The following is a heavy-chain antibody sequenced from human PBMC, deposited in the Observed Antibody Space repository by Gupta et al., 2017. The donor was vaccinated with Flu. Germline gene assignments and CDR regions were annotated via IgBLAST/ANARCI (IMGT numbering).Heavy chain of an antibody. J-gene: IGHJ4*02. V-gene: IGHV4-31*03. CDR1: GGSISSGGYY. D-gene: IGHD3-10*01. Sequence: QVQLQESGPGLVKPSQTLSLTCTVSGGSISSGGYYWSWIRQHPGKGLEWIGYIYYSGSTYYNPSLKSRVTISVDTSKNQFSLKLSSVTAADTAVFYCARLRITMVRGVIRSPFDYWGQGTLVTVSS. CDR2: IYYSGST. CDR3: ARLRITMVRGVIRSPFDY.